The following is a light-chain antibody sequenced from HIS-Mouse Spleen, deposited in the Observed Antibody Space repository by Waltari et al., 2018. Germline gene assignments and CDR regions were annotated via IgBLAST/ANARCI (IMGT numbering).Light chain of an antibody. Sequence: DIQLTQSPSFLSASVGDRGTITCRASQGISSYLAWYQQKPGKAPKLLIYTASTLQSGVPSRFSGSGSGTEFTLTISSLQPEDFATDYCQQLNSYPPTFGQGTKVEIK. CDR2: TAS. CDR3: QQLNSYPPT. CDR1: QGISSY. V-gene: IGKV1-9*01. J-gene: IGKJ1*01.